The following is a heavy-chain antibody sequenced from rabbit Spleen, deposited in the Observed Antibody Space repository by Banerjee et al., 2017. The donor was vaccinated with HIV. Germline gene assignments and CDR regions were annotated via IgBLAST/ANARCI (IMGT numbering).Heavy chain of an antibody. CDR2: IYTGTGST. J-gene: IGHJ6*01. D-gene: IGHD6-1*01. Sequence: QSLEESGGGLVQPEGSLALTCTASGFSFSSSYYMCWVRQAPGKGLEWIGCIYTGTGSTYYASWAKGRFTISKTSSTTVTLQMTSLTAADTATYMCARGDASGSATYGYSLWGPGTLVTVS. CDR3: ARGDASGSATYGYSL. CDR1: GFSFSSSYY. V-gene: IGHV1S40*01.